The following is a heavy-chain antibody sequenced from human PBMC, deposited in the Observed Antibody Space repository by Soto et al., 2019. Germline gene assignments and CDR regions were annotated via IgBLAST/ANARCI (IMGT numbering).Heavy chain of an antibody. J-gene: IGHJ4*02. V-gene: IGHV4-34*01. D-gene: IGHD5-18*01. Sequence: PSETLSLTCAVYGGSFNGYYWTWIRQPPGKGLEWIGEIKHSGSTNYNPSLKSRVTISVDTSRNQFSLNLTSVTAADTAAYYCARGTFRGYSYGYYFDYWGQGALVTVSS. CDR1: GGSFNGYY. CDR3: ARGTFRGYSYGYYFDY. CDR2: IKHSGST.